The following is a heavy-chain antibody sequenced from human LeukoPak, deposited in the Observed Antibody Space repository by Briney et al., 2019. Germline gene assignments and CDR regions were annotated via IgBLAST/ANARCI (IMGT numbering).Heavy chain of an antibody. Sequence: GGSLRLSCATSGFTFSSYAMSWLRQGPGKGLEWVSSLSGSDRTTYYADSVKGRFTISRDNSKNTLYLQMSSLRGEDTAAYYCAKVSSGWSLDYWGQGTLVTVSS. D-gene: IGHD6-19*01. CDR2: LSGSDRTT. CDR3: AKVSSGWSLDY. V-gene: IGHV3-23*01. CDR1: GFTFSSYA. J-gene: IGHJ4*02.